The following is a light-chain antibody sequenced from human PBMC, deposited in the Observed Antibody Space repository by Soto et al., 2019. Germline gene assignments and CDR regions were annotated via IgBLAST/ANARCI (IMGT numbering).Light chain of an antibody. CDR3: QQYRGKPFT. V-gene: IGKV1-5*01. J-gene: IGKJ2*01. CDR2: DAS. CDR1: QSIDSW. Sequence: DIQMTQSPSTLSASVGDRVTIACRASQSIDSWLAWYQQKPGKAPKFLIYDASDLESGVPSRFRGSGSGTEFTLTISSLQPDDFATYYCQQYRGKPFTFGQGTKVEIK.